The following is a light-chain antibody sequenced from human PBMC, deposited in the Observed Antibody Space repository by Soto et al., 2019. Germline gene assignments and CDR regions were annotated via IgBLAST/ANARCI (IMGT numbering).Light chain of an antibody. CDR2: SNY. CDR1: SSSIGSNT. J-gene: IGLJ1*01. Sequence: QSVLTQPPSASGTPGQRVTISCSGGSSSIGSNTVNWYQQFPETAPKLLIYSNYQRPSGVPDRFSGSKSGTSASLAISGLQSEDEADYYCAAWDDSLNDYVFGTGTKVTVL. CDR3: AAWDDSLNDYV. V-gene: IGLV1-44*01.